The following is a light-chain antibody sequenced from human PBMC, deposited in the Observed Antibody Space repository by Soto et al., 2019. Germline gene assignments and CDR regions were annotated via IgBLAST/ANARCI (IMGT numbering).Light chain of an antibody. J-gene: IGKJ1*01. CDR1: QSVSNY. CDR2: GVS. Sequence: ETVLTPSPATLSFSQGQDSIHSVSASQSVSNYLAWYQQKPGQAPRLLMYGVSIRAAGVPDRFSGSGSGTEFTLTISSLEPEDFAVYYCQQRSSWPWTFGQGTKVDIK. V-gene: IGKV3-11*01. CDR3: QQRSSWPWT.